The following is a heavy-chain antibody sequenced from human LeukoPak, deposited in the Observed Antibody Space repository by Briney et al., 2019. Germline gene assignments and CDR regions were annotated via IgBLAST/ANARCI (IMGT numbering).Heavy chain of an antibody. D-gene: IGHD3-10*01. CDR1: GGSIGSSY. CDR2: IYYSGST. CDR3: ARHLVRGVMSYYYYGMDV. V-gene: IGHV4-59*01. Sequence: SETLSLTCTVSGGSIGSSYWSWIRQPPEKGLEWIGYIYYSGSTNYNPSLKSRVTMSGDTFKNQLSLKLSSVTAADTAVYYCARHLVRGVMSYYYYGMDVWGKGTTVTVSS. J-gene: IGHJ6*04.